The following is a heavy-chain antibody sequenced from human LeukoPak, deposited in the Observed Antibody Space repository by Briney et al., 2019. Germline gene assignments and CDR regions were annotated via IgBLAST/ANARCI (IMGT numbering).Heavy chain of an antibody. CDR3: ARVMPYSSSSSGYFDY. CDR1: GYTFTNYD. D-gene: IGHD6-13*01. V-gene: IGHV1-8*03. J-gene: IGHJ4*02. Sequence: GASVKVSCKASGYTFTNYDVNWVRQATGQGLEWMGWMNPKSNNRGYAQKFQGRVTITTNTSISTAYMELSSLRSEDTAVYYCARVMPYSSSSSGYFDYWGQGTLVTVSS. CDR2: MNPKSNNR.